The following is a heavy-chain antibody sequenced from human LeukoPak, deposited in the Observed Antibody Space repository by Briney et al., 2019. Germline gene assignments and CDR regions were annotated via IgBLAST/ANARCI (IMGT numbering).Heavy chain of an antibody. J-gene: IGHJ4*02. CDR3: ARVFRGYSAY. CDR2: INHSGST. D-gene: IGHD5-18*01. Sequence: SETLSLTCAVYVGSFSGYHWNWIRLPPGKGLEWIGDINHSGSTSYNPSLKSRVTISVDTSKNQFSLKLRSVTAADTAVYYCARVFRGYSAYWGQGTLVTVSS. CDR1: VGSFSGYH. V-gene: IGHV4-34*01.